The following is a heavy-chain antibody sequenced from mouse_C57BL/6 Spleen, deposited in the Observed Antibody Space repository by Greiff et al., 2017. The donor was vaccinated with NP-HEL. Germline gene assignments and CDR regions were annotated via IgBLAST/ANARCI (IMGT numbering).Heavy chain of an antibody. CDR3: ARWGTTVSMDY. CDR1: GYTFTSYW. Sequence: VQLQQSGPELVKPGASVKLSCKASGYTFTSYWMHWVKQRPGQGLEWIGMIHPNSGSTNYNEKFKSKATLTVDKSSSTAYMQLSSLTSEDSAVYYCARWGTTVSMDYWGQGTSVTVSS. CDR2: IHPNSGST. V-gene: IGHV1-64*01. J-gene: IGHJ4*01. D-gene: IGHD1-1*01.